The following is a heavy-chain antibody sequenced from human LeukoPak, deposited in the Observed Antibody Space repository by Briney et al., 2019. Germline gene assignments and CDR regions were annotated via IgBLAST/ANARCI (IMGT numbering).Heavy chain of an antibody. CDR1: GLTFSSYG. CDR3: AREGYSSSWYLGFYYYGMDV. CDR2: IWYDGSNK. V-gene: IGHV3-33*01. D-gene: IGHD6-13*01. Sequence: GRSLRLSCAASGLTFSSYGMHWVRQAPGKGLEWVAVIWYDGSNKYYADSVKGRFTISRDNSKNTLYLQMNSLRAEDTAVYYCAREGYSSSWYLGFYYYGMDVWGQGTTVTVSS. J-gene: IGHJ6*02.